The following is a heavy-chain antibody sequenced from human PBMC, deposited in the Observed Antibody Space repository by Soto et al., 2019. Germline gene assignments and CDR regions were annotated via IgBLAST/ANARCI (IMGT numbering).Heavy chain of an antibody. CDR2: VFPGDSQI. CDR1: GYSFTKWW. Sequence: GESLKISCKGSGYSFTKWWIGWVRQMPGKGLEWMGFVFPGDSQIRYNPSFEGQVTISADKSTATAYLQWNTLQASDSAMYYCTRHSVGTPDYWDPGTLVTVSS. J-gene: IGHJ4*02. V-gene: IGHV5-51*01. D-gene: IGHD1-26*01. CDR3: TRHSVGTPDY.